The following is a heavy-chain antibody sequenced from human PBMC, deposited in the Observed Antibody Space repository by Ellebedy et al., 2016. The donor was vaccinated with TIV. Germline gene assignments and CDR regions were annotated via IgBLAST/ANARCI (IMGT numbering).Heavy chain of an antibody. D-gene: IGHD6-13*01. CDR2: IIWSSGNI. J-gene: IGHJ4*02. CDR1: GFTFDDYA. V-gene: IGHV3-9*01. CDR3: AKDNGYSSRILDY. Sequence: GGSLRLXXAASGFTFDDYAMHWVRQAPGKGLEWVSGIIWSSGNIGYADSVKGRFTISRDNAKNSLYLQMNSLRAEDTALYYCAKDNGYSSRILDYWGQGTLVTVSS.